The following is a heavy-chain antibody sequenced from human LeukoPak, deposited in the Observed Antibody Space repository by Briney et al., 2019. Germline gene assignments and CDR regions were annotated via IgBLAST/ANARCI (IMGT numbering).Heavy chain of an antibody. CDR1: GGTFSDYA. CDR3: ARPNCSGGSGRYYFDY. V-gene: IGHV1-69*13. D-gene: IGHD2-15*01. Sequence: SVKLSCKVSGGTFSDYAINWVRQAPGQGLEFMGVIIPKFRTENYAHKFRGSVTITADESTTTAYMELSSLRSGDTAMYYWARPNCSGGSGRYYFDYWGQGTLVTVSS. CDR2: IIPKFRTE. J-gene: IGHJ4*02.